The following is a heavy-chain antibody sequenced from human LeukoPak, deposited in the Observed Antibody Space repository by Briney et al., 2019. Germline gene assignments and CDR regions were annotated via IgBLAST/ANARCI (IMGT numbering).Heavy chain of an antibody. CDR2: ISNDGSTT. CDR3: NVRWGPNSDY. Sequence: GGSLRLSCAASGFTFSTFWMHWVRQTPGKGLVWVSRISNDGSTTHYADSVKGRFTISRDNAKNTLFLHMNSLRAEDTAVYYCNVRWGPNSDYWGQGALVTVSS. CDR1: GFTFSTFW. J-gene: IGHJ4*02. V-gene: IGHV3-74*01. D-gene: IGHD7-27*01.